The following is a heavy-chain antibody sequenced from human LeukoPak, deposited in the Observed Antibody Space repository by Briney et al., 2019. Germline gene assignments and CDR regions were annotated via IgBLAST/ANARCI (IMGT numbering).Heavy chain of an antibody. CDR3: ASKQWLVSDFDY. Sequence: PGGSLRLSCAASGFTFSSYAMSWVRQAPGKGLEWVSTFSGSGGSTHYADSVKGRFTISRDNAKNSLYLQMSSLRAEDTAVYYCASKQWLVSDFDYWGQGTLVTVSS. V-gene: IGHV3-23*01. D-gene: IGHD6-19*01. CDR1: GFTFSSYA. J-gene: IGHJ4*02. CDR2: FSGSGGST.